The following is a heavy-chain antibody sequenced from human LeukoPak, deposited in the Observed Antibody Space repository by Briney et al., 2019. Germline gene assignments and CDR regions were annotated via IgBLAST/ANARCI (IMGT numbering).Heavy chain of an antibody. D-gene: IGHD3-22*01. CDR2: ISYSGST. V-gene: IGHV4-59*01. CDR1: GGSISSYY. J-gene: IGHJ6*03. Sequence: PSETLSLTCTVSGGSISSYYWNWIRQPPGKGLEWIGYISYSGSTNYNPSLKSRVTISVDTSKNQFSLKLSSVTAADTAVYYCARDKGVGNYYDSRNYYYYYMDVWGKGTTVTISS. CDR3: ARDKGVGNYYDSRNYYYYYMDV.